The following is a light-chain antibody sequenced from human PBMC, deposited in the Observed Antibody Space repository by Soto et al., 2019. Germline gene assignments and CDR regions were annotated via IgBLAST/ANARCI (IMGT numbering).Light chain of an antibody. CDR2: DAS. V-gene: IGKV3-11*01. J-gene: IGKJ4*01. CDR1: QSVSSY. CDR3: QQRSNWPPLT. Sequence: EIVFTQSPATLSLSPWERATLACRASQSVSSYLAWYQQQPGQAPRLLIYDASNRATGIPARFSGSGSGTDFTLTISSLEHEDFAVYYCQQRSNWPPLTFGGGTKVEIK.